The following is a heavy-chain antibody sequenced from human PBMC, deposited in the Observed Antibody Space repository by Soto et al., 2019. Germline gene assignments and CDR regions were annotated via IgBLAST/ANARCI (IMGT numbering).Heavy chain of an antibody. CDR1: GYTFSGFY. CDR3: ASAAVTGTAGLDF. J-gene: IGHJ4*02. Sequence: GASVKVSCKASGYTFSGFYMHWVRQAPGQGLEWMGWINPNSGGTKSAEKFQGRVTMTRDTSISPAYMELSRLTSDDTAVYYCASAAVTGTAGLDFWGQGTQVTVSS. CDR2: INPNSGGT. V-gene: IGHV1-2*02. D-gene: IGHD6-19*01.